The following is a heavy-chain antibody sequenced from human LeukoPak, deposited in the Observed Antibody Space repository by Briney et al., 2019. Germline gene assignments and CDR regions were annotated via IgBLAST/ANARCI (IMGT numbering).Heavy chain of an antibody. CDR2: INHSGST. Sequence: PSETLSLTCAVYGGSFSGYYWSWIRQPPGKGLEWFGEINHSGSTNYNPSLTSRVTISVDTSKNQFSLKLSSVTAADTAVYYCARGLSIAARPYYYYYGMDVWGQGTTVTVSS. V-gene: IGHV4-34*01. CDR3: ARGLSIAARPYYYYYGMDV. CDR1: GGSFSGYY. J-gene: IGHJ6*02. D-gene: IGHD6-6*01.